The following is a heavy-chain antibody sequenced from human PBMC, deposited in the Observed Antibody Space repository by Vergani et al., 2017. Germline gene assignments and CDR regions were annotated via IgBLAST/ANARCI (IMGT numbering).Heavy chain of an antibody. V-gene: IGHV1-69*04. J-gene: IGHJ3*02. D-gene: IGHD2/OR15-2a*01. Sequence: QVQLVQSGAEVKKPGSSVKVSCKASGGTFSSYAISWVRQAPGQGLEWMGRIIPILGIANYAQKFQGRVTITADKSTSTAYMEVSSLRSEDTAVYYCAGGGHTTGDAFDIWGQGTMVTVSS. CDR1: GGTFSSYA. CDR2: IIPILGIA. CDR3: AGGGHTTGDAFDI.